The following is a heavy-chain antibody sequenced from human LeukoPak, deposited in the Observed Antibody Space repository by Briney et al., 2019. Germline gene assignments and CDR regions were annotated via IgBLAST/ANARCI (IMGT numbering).Heavy chain of an antibody. CDR2: IYSGGST. CDR3: ARGFYSYGPSGTYYFDY. J-gene: IGHJ4*02. CDR1: GFTVSSNY. D-gene: IGHD5-18*01. Sequence: GGSLRLFCTASGFTVSSNYMSWVRQAPGKGLEWVSVIYSGGSTYYADSVKGRFTISRDNSKNTLYLQMNSLRAEDTAVYYCARGFYSYGPSGTYYFDYWGQGTLVTVSS. V-gene: IGHV3-53*01.